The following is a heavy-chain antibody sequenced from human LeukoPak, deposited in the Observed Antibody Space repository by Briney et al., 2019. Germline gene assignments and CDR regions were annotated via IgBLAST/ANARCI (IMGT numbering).Heavy chain of an antibody. CDR2: ISWNSGSI. CDR3: AKDADYYYYYMDV. Sequence: GGSLRLSCAASGFTLYDYSMHWVRQAPGKGLEWVSGISWNSGSIGYADSVKGRFTISRDNAKNSLYLQMNSLRAEDTALYYCAKDADYYYYYMDVWGKGTTVTVSS. V-gene: IGHV3-9*01. CDR1: GFTLYDYS. J-gene: IGHJ6*03.